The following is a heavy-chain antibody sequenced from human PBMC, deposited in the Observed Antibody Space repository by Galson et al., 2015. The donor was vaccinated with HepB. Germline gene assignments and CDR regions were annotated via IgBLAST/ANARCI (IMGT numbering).Heavy chain of an antibody. D-gene: IGHD7-27*01. CDR2: IQYEGSNK. Sequence: SLRLSCAASGFTFSSYNMHWVRQAPGKGLEWVAFIQYEGSNKYSAEPVKGRFTISRDNSRNTLYLQMNSLRPEDTAVYYCAKDSNWASDHWGQGTLVTVSS. CDR3: AKDSNWASDH. J-gene: IGHJ4*02. V-gene: IGHV3-30*02. CDR1: GFTFSSYN.